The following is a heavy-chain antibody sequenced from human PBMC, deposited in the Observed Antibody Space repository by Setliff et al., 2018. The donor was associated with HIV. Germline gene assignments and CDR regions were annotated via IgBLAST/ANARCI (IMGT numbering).Heavy chain of an antibody. V-gene: IGHV1-69*05. CDR3: AREYHTEVTDTRVANYFDY. CDR1: DDTFTRFG. J-gene: IGHJ4*02. Sequence: ASVKVSCKASDDTFTRFGISWVRQAPGQGLEWVGAIFPRIGTTNHAQKFQGRVTITRDTSASTAYMELSSLRSQDTAVYYCAREYHTEVTDTRVANYFDYWGQGTLVTVSS. D-gene: IGHD4-4*01. CDR2: IFPRIGTT.